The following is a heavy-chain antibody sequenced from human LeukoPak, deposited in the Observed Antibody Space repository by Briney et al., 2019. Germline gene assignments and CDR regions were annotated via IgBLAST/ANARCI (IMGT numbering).Heavy chain of an antibody. Sequence: PGGSLRLSCAASGFTFSSYSMSWVRQAPGKGLEWVSSISSSSSYIYYADSVKGRFTISRDNAKNSLYLQMNSLRAENTALYYCARDWGPWGAYFDYWAQGPLVTVPS. V-gene: IGHV3-21*01. J-gene: IGHJ4*02. D-gene: IGHD3-16*01. CDR1: GFTFSSYS. CDR2: ISSSSSYI. CDR3: ARDWGPWGAYFDY.